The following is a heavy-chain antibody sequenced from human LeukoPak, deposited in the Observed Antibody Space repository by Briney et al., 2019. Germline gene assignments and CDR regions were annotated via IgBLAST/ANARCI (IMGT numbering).Heavy chain of an antibody. CDR2: INHRGST. V-gene: IGHV4-34*01. J-gene: IGHJ4*02. D-gene: IGHD3-16*01. CDR3: ARGPTRLRLGEYALFDY. CDR1: GGSFSGYY. Sequence: PSETLSLTCAVYGGSFSGYYWSWIRQPPGKGLEWIGEINHRGSTNYNPSLKSRVTISVDTSKNQFSLKLSSVTAADTAVYYCARGPTRLRLGEYALFDYWGQGTLVTVSS.